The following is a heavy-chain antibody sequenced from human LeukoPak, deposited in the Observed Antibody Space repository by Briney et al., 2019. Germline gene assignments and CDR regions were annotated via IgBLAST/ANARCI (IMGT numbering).Heavy chain of an antibody. CDR1: GFTFSSYS. V-gene: IGHV3-21*01. Sequence: PGGSLRLSCAASGFTFSSYSMYWIRQAPGKGLEWVSSISSSSSYTYYADSVEGRFTISRDNAKNSLYLQMNSLRAEDTAVYYCSGYNWFDPWGQGTLVTVSS. J-gene: IGHJ5*02. CDR2: ISSSSSYT. CDR3: SGYNWFDP.